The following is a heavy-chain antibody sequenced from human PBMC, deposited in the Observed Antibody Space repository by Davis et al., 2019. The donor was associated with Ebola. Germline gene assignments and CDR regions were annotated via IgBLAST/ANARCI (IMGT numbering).Heavy chain of an antibody. Sequence: AASVKVSCKASGYTFTIYYMHWVRQAPGQGLEWMGIINPSGGSTSYAQKFQGRVTMTRDTSTSTVYMELSSLRSEDTAVYYCARDLVRAVVKGPGGYWGQGTLVTVSS. CDR2: INPSGGST. CDR1: GYTFTIYY. V-gene: IGHV1-46*01. CDR3: ARDLVRAVVKGPGGY. J-gene: IGHJ4*02. D-gene: IGHD4-23*01.